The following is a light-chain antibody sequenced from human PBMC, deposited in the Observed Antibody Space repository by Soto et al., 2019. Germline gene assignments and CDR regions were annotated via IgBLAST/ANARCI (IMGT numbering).Light chain of an antibody. CDR3: CSYVGTSPVV. CDR2: DVS. J-gene: IGLJ2*01. Sequence: QSALTQPASVSGSPGQSITISCTGTSSDVGGYNYVSWYQQHPGKAPKLMIYDVSNRPSGVSNRFSGSKSGNTASLTISGLQTDDEAHYYCCSYVGTSPVVFGAGTKLTVL. V-gene: IGLV2-14*01. CDR1: SSDVGGYNY.